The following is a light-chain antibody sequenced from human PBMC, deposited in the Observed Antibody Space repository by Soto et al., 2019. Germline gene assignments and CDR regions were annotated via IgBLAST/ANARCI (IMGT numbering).Light chain of an antibody. Sequence: EIVCTQSPASLSLSPGGRATLSCRASQSVSSYLAWYQQKPGQAPRLLIYDASTRATGIPARFSGSGSGTDFTLTISRLEPEDFAVYYCQQYGSSPLTFGGGTKVDIK. CDR2: DAS. V-gene: IGKV3-20*01. CDR3: QQYGSSPLT. J-gene: IGKJ4*01. CDR1: QSVSSY.